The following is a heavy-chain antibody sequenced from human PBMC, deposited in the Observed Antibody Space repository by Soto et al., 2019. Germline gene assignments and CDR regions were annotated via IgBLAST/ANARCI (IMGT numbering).Heavy chain of an antibody. CDR1: GYPFPSFE. J-gene: IGHJ4*02. Sequence: GYPFPSFEVHWIRQAPGQRPEWMGGISNAGSGNTKYSQKFQDRLTITGDKRATTVYMALSSLTSEDTATYYCARESNHYQDFFQNWGQGTQVTVSS. V-gene: IGHV1-3*01. D-gene: IGHD2-2*01. CDR3: ARESNHYQDFFQN. CDR2: ISNAGSGNT.